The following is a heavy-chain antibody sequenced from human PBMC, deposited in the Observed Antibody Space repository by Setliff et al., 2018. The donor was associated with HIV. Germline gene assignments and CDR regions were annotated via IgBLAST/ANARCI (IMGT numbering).Heavy chain of an antibody. CDR3: ARAPHVSGNFGWFDP. CDR2: ICNSGVT. D-gene: IGHD3-10*01. J-gene: IGHJ5*02. V-gene: IGHV4-31*01. CDR1: GDSISSGTYC. Sequence: NPSETLSLTCTVSGDSISSGTYCWNWIRQYPGEGLEWIGYICNSGVTNYNPSLKSVVSVSADTSKNQFSLTLRSVTAAATAVYYCARAPHVSGNFGWFDPWGQGTLVTVSS.